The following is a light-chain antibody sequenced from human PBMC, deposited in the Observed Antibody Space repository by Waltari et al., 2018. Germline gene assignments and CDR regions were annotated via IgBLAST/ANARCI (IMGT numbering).Light chain of an antibody. CDR2: DDG. J-gene: IGLJ1*01. CDR3: QVWDSGSDHYV. Sequence: SYELTQPPSVSVAPGRTARITCDGDKIGSKNVHWYQPKPGQAPVLVVYDDGDRPSGIPERFSGSNSGNTAALTISRVDAGDEAEYYCQVWDSGSDHYVFGTVTKVTVL. CDR1: KIGSKN. V-gene: IGLV3-21*02.